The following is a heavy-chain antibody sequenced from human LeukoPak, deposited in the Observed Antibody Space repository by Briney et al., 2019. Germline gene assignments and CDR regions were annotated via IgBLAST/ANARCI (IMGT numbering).Heavy chain of an antibody. D-gene: IGHD3-22*01. CDR2: IYNSGNT. CDR3: AGPPTDYYDSSGYPDAFDI. J-gene: IGHJ3*02. V-gene: IGHV4-31*03. CDR1: GGSISSGGNY. Sequence: SSQTLSLTCTVSGGSISSGGNYWTWIRQHPGKGLECIGYIYNSGNTYYNSSLKSRVTISLDTSKNQFSLNLSSVTAADTAVYYCAGPPTDYYDSSGYPDAFDIWGQGTMVTVSS.